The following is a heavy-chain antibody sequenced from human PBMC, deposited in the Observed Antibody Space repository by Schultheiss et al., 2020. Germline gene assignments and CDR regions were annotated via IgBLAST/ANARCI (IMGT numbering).Heavy chain of an antibody. Sequence: GGSLRLSCAASGFTFSSYGMHWVRQAPGKGLEWVAVISYDGSNKYYADSVKGRFTISRDNSKNTLYLQMNSLRAEDTAVYYCAKVGPAYYDSSGPIDPWGQGTLVTVSS. V-gene: IGHV3-30*18. CDR3: AKVGPAYYDSSGPIDP. J-gene: IGHJ5*02. CDR1: GFTFSSYG. CDR2: ISYDGSNK. D-gene: IGHD3-22*01.